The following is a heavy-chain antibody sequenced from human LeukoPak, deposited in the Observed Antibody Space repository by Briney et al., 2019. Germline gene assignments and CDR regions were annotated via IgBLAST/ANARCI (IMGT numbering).Heavy chain of an antibody. J-gene: IGHJ5*02. CDR3: ARQPLILAAAFRFDP. CDR2: IYHSGST. V-gene: IGHV4-38-2*01. CDR1: GYSISRGYY. D-gene: IGHD6-13*01. Sequence: SETLSLTCAVSGYSISRGYYWGWIRQPPGNGLEWIGSIYHSGSTYYNPSLKSRVTISVDTSKNQFSLKLSSVTAADTAVYYCARQPLILAAAFRFDPWGQGTLVTVSS.